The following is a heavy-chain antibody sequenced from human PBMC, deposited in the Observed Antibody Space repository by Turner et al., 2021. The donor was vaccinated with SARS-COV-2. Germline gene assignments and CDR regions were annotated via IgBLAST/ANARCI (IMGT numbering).Heavy chain of an antibody. D-gene: IGHD3-16*01. V-gene: IGHV3-53*02. CDR3: ARYWGELYFDY. Sequence: EVQLVETGGGLIQPGASLRLSFAASGFTVSSNYIRWVRQAPGKGLEWVSVIFSGGSTFYADSVKGRFTISRDNSKNTLYLQMNSLRAEDTAVYYCARYWGELYFDYWGQGTLVTVSS. CDR2: IFSGGST. J-gene: IGHJ4*02. CDR1: GFTVSSNY.